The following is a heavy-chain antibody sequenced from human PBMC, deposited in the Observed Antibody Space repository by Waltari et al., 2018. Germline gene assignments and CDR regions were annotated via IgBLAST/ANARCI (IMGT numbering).Heavy chain of an antibody. CDR1: VSVFSNYS. Sequence: VQLVQSGAGVKKPGSSVKLSCKTSVSVFSNYSTRWGRQAPGKGLEWMGGIIPSFHNPNYDQRFQDSVTITADESTTTAYLELTNLTPEDTATYYCARGSKFGDYGDLDYWGQGTLVTVSA. V-gene: IGHV1-69*01. CDR2: IIPSFHNP. D-gene: IGHD4-17*01. CDR3: ARGSKFGDYGDLDY. J-gene: IGHJ4*02.